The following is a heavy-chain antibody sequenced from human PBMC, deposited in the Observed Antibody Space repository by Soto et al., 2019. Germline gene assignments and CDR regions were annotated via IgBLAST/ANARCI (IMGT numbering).Heavy chain of an antibody. V-gene: IGHV4-31*03. CDR2: IYYSGST. Sequence: QVQLQESGPGLVKPSQTLSLTCTVSGGSISSGVYYWSWIRQHPGKGLEWIGYIYYSGSTYYNPSLKSRVTISEDTSKNQFALNLSSVTAADTAVYYCARGGISSSSGNWYFDLWGRGTLVTVSS. J-gene: IGHJ2*01. D-gene: IGHD6-6*01. CDR1: GGSISSGVYY. CDR3: ARGGISSSSGNWYFDL.